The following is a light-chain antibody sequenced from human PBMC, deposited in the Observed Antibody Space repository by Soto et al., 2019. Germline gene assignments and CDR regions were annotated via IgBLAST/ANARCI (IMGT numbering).Light chain of an antibody. J-gene: IGLJ1*01. CDR1: SSDVGGYNY. CDR3: SSYTTSNFRQIV. CDR2: DVS. Sequence: QSVLTQPASVSGSPGQSITISCTGTSSDVGGYNYVSWYQHHPGKAPKLIIYDVSNRPSGVSIRFSGSKSDNTASLTISGLQPEDEADYHCSSYTTSNFRQIVFVTGTKVTVL. V-gene: IGLV2-14*03.